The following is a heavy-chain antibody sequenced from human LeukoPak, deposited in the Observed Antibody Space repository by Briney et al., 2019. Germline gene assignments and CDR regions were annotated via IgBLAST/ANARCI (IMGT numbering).Heavy chain of an antibody. D-gene: IGHD6-13*01. Sequence: ASVKVSCKASGYTFISYDINWVRQATGQGLEWMGWMNPNSGNTGYAQKFQGRVTMTRNTSISTAYMELSSLRSEDTAVYYCARRIAAAGTIRYLVYWGQGTLVTVSS. J-gene: IGHJ4*02. CDR3: ARRIAAAGTIRYLVY. V-gene: IGHV1-8*01. CDR2: MNPNSGNT. CDR1: GYTFISYD.